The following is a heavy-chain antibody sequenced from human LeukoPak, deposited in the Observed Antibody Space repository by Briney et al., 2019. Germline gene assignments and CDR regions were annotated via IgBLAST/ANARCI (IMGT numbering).Heavy chain of an antibody. D-gene: IGHD2-2*01. Sequence: PSETLSLTCTVSGGSISSGGYYWSWIRQHPGKGLEWIGYIYCSGSTYYNPSLKSRVTLSVDTSKNQFSLKLSSVTAADTAVYYCARDMPEEAFDYWGQGTLVTVSS. J-gene: IGHJ4*02. CDR3: ARDMPEEAFDY. V-gene: IGHV4-31*03. CDR1: GGSISSGGYY. CDR2: IYCSGST.